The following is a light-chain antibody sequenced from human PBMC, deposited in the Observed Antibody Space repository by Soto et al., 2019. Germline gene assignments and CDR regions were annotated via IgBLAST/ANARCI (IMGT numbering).Light chain of an antibody. J-gene: IGKJ1*01. V-gene: IGKV1-5*03. CDR3: QHYNSYSEA. CDR1: QTISSW. CDR2: KAP. Sequence: DIQMTQSPSTLSVSVGDRVTITCRASQTISSWLAWYQQKPGKAPNLLIYKAPTLKSGVPSRFSGSGSGTEFTLTITSLKPDDFATYYYQHYNSYSEAFGQGTKVDIK.